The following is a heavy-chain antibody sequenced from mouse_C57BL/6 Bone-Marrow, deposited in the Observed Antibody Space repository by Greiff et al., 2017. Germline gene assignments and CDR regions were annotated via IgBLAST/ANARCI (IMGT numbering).Heavy chain of an antibody. CDR1: GYAFTNYL. V-gene: IGHV1-54*02. CDR2: ILPGSGST. CDR3: ARGGYAMDY. Sequence: QVQLQQSGAELVRPGTSVKVSCKASGYAFTNYLIEWVKQRPGQGLEWIGEILPGSGSTNYNEKFKGKATFTADTSSNTAYMQLSSLTAEDSAIYRCARGGYAMDYWGQGTSFTVSS. J-gene: IGHJ4*01.